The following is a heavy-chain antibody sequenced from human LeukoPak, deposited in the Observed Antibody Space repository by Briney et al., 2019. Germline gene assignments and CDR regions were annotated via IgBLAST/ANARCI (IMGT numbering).Heavy chain of an antibody. CDR3: ARGYYDSSGYYQFDY. D-gene: IGHD3-22*01. Sequence: ASVKVSCKASGYTFTSYDINWVRQATGQGLEWMGWMNPNSGNTGYAQKFQGRVTITTDESTSTAYMELSSLRSEDTAVYYCARGYYDSSGYYQFDYWGQGTLVTVSS. CDR1: GYTFTSYD. J-gene: IGHJ4*02. V-gene: IGHV1-8*01. CDR2: MNPNSGNT.